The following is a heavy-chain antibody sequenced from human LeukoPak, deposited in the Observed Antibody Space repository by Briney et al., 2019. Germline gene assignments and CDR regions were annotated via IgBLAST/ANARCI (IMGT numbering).Heavy chain of an antibody. CDR2: IIPIFGTA. CDR3: AVAMVRGVIRYYYYGMDV. D-gene: IGHD3-10*01. Sequence: AVKVSCKASGGTFSSYAISWVRQAPGQGLEWMGGIIPIFGTANYAQKFQGRVTITADESTSTAYMELSSLRSEDTAVYYCAVAMVRGVIRYYYYGMDVWGQGTTVTVSS. V-gene: IGHV1-69*01. CDR1: GGTFSSYA. J-gene: IGHJ6*02.